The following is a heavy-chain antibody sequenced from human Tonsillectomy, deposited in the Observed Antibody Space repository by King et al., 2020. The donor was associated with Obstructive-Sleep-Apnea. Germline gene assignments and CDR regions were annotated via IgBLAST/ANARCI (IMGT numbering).Heavy chain of an antibody. CDR1: VFTFVHYW. D-gene: IGHD3-9*01. CDR2: IKQDGGEI. V-gene: IGHV3-7*01. Sequence: VQLVESGGGLVQPGGSLRLSCEASVFTFVHYWMIWVRQAPGRGLEWVANIKQDGGEIFYVDSVRGGFTVSRDNAKNSVYLHINRVGDEDTAVYYCVRDRLDHFFTGFDVWGQGTMVRVSS. J-gene: IGHJ3*01. CDR3: VRDRLDHFFTGFDV.